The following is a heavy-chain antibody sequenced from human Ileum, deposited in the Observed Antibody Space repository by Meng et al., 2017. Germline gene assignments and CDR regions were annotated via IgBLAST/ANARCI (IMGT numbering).Heavy chain of an antibody. CDR3: ARDHWGSLDY. D-gene: IGHD7-27*01. CDR2: AGT. CDR1: VGSVSTSEYQ. V-gene: IGHV4-61*08. Sequence: QVQLQESGPGLVRPSETPSLICTVSVGSVSTSEYQWGWNRQPPGKGLEWIGYAGTNYNPSLKSQVTISVDTSKRQFSLKLTSVTAADTAVYYCARDHWGSLDYWGQGILVTVSS. J-gene: IGHJ4*02.